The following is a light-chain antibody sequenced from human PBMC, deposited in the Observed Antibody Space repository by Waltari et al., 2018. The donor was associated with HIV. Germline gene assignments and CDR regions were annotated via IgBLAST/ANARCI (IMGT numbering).Light chain of an antibody. CDR3: QQYNEWPPLT. Sequence: EIVMTQSPATLSVSPGGRATPSCRASQSVSSDLAWYQQKPGQAPRLLIYGASSRAAGIPARFSGSGSGTEFTLIITSLQSEDFAVYYCQQYNEWPPLTFGGGTKVEIE. V-gene: IGKV3-15*01. CDR2: GAS. CDR1: QSVSSD. J-gene: IGKJ4*01.